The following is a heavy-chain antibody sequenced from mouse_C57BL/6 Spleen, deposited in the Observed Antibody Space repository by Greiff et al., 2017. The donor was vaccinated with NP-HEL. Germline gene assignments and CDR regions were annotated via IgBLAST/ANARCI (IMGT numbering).Heavy chain of an antibody. Sequence: EVKLEESGPGLVKPSQSLSLTCSVTGYSITSGYYWNWIRQFPGNKLEWMGYISYDGSNNYNPSLKNRISITRDTSKNQFFLKLNSVTTEDTATYYCARDQLRGMDYWGQGTSVTVSS. D-gene: IGHD4-1*02. CDR3: ARDQLRGMDY. J-gene: IGHJ4*01. CDR1: GYSITSGYY. V-gene: IGHV3-6*01. CDR2: ISYDGSN.